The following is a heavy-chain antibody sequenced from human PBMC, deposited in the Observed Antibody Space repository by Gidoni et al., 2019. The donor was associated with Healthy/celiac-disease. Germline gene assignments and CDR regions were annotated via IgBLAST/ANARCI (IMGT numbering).Heavy chain of an antibody. Sequence: QVQLVQSGAEVKKPGASVKVSCKASGYTFTSYDINWVRQATGQGLEWMGWMNPNSGNTGYAQKFQGRVTMTRNTSISTAYMELSSLRSEDTAVYYCARVAVVVAATHLNYWGQGTLVTVSS. J-gene: IGHJ4*02. V-gene: IGHV1-8*01. CDR3: ARVAVVVAATHLNY. D-gene: IGHD2-15*01. CDR2: MNPNSGNT. CDR1: GYTFTSYD.